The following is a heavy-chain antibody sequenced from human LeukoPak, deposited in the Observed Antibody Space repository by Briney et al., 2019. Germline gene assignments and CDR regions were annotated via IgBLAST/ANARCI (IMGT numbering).Heavy chain of an antibody. Sequence: SETLSLTCAVSGGSISSGGYSWSWIRQPPGKGLEWIGYIYHSGSTYYNPSLKSRVTISVDRSKNQFSLKLSSVTAADTAVYYSARGVGEGDILTGYYLDYWGQGTLVTVSS. CDR2: IYHSGST. V-gene: IGHV4-30-2*01. CDR3: ARGVGEGDILTGYYLDY. CDR1: GGSISSGGYS. J-gene: IGHJ4*02. D-gene: IGHD3-9*01.